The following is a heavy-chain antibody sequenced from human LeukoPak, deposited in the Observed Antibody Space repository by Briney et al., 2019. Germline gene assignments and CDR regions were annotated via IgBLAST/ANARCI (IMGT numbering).Heavy chain of an antibody. D-gene: IGHD3-16*01. CDR2: IYYSGST. J-gene: IGHJ4*02. CDR3: ARAVITFGAAVAKGFDC. CDR1: GGSFSTHY. V-gene: IGHV4-59*11. Sequence: SETLSLTCTVSGGSFSTHYWSWLRQPPGKGLEWIGYIYYSGSTDYNPSLKSRVTMSLDTSKNQFSLNLNSVTAADTAVYYCARAVITFGAAVAKGFDCWGRGTLVTVSS.